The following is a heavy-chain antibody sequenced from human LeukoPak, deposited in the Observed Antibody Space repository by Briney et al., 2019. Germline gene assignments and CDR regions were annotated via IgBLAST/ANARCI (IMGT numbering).Heavy chain of an antibody. Sequence: GESLRLSCAVSGFIFSNYGMHWVRQAPGKGLEWVALIWSDGRTKFHADSVKGRFTISRDNSANTLYLQMSSLRVEDTAVYYCAREWGRIAVAGGPGYWGQGALVTVSS. D-gene: IGHD6-19*01. CDR2: IWSDGRTK. V-gene: IGHV3-33*01. CDR1: GFIFSNYG. J-gene: IGHJ4*02. CDR3: AREWGRIAVAGGPGY.